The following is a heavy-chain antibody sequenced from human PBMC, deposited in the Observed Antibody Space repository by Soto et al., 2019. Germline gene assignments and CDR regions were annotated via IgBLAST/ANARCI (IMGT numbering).Heavy chain of an antibody. CDR3: AKDVDTAMGGGLDY. V-gene: IGHV3-30*18. Sequence: GGSLRLSCAASGFPISSDGMPWVRQAPGKGLDWVAGISYDGSNKYYSASVEARFTISRDNSKNQMYLQMDSLRAEETALHYCAKDVDTAMGGGLDYWRQGTLVTVAS. J-gene: IGHJ4*02. CDR2: ISYDGSNK. CDR1: GFPISSDG. D-gene: IGHD5-18*01.